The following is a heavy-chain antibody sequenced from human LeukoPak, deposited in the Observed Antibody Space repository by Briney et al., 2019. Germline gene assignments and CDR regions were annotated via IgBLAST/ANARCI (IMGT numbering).Heavy chain of an antibody. J-gene: IGHJ3*02. CDR3: ANVPVRGVIISPYDDAFDI. Sequence: PGGSLRLSCAASGFTFSTYGMHWVRQAPGKGLEWVAVISYDGSNKYYADSVKGRFTISRDNSKNTLYLQMNSLRAEDTAVYYCANVPVRGVIISPYDDAFDIWGQGTMVTVSS. D-gene: IGHD3-10*01. V-gene: IGHV3-30*18. CDR2: ISYDGSNK. CDR1: GFTFSTYG.